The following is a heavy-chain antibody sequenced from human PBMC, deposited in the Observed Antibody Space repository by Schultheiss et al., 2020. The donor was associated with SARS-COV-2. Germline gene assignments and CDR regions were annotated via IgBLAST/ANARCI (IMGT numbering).Heavy chain of an antibody. CDR3: ARVSTVTLGTFDY. J-gene: IGHJ4*02. CDR1: GGSIKGYY. D-gene: IGHD4-17*01. Sequence: SETLSLTCTVSGGSIKGYYWSWIRQPPGKGLEWIGYIYYGGTITYSPSLKSRVTISVDTSKNQFSLKLSSVTAADTAVYYCARVSTVTLGTFDYWGQGTLVTVSS. V-gene: IGHV4-59*12. CDR2: IYYGGTI.